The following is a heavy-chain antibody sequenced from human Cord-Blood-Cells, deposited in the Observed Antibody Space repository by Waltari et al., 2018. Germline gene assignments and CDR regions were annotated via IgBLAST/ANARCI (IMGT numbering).Heavy chain of an antibody. CDR3: ARPGVVTANSWAFDI. CDR1: GGSISSSSYY. CDR2: IYYRGST. V-gene: IGHV4-39*01. J-gene: IGHJ3*02. Sequence: QLQLQESGPGLVKPSETLSLTCTVSGGSISSSSYYWGWIRQPPGKGLEWIGSIYYRGSTYYNPSLKSRVTISVDTSKNQFSLKLSSVTAADTAVYYCARPGVVTANSWAFDIWGQGTMVTVSS. D-gene: IGHD2-21*02.